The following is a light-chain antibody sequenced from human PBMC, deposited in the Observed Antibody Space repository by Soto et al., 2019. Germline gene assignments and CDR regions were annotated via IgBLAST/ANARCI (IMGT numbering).Light chain of an antibody. J-gene: IGKJ1*01. CDR1: QSISSW. CDR3: QQYNSYPWT. V-gene: IGKV1-5*01. CDR2: DAS. Sequence: IQMPQSPSTLSASVGDRVTITCRASQSISSWLAWYQQKPGKAPKLLIYDASSLESGVPSRFSGSGSGTEFTLNTSSLQPDDFETYYWQQYNSYPWTFGQGTKVEIK.